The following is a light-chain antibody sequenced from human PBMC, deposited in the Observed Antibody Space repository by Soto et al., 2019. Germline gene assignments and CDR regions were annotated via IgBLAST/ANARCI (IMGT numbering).Light chain of an antibody. CDR1: QGIAPY. CDR3: QKYNTAPLT. Sequence: DVQMTQSPSSLSAFVGDRVTITCRASQGIAPYLAWFQQKPGKVPKLLIYATSTLQSGVPSQFSGSGSGTDFTLTISSLQPEDVATYYCQKYNTAPLTFGGGTKVEIK. V-gene: IGKV1-27*01. J-gene: IGKJ4*01. CDR2: ATS.